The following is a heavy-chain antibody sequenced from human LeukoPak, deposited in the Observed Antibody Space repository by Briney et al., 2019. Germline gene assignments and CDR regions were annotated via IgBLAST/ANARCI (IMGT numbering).Heavy chain of an antibody. V-gene: IGHV3-30*02. J-gene: IGHJ4*02. CDR1: GFTFNSYG. Sequence: GGSLRLSCAASGFTFNSYGMHWVRQAPGKGLEWVAFIRFDGSYKDYADSVKGRFTISRDKSKNTLYLQMNSLRPEDTAVYYCAKDRAWHFDYWGQGTLVTVSS. CDR3: AKDRAWHFDY. D-gene: IGHD3-10*01. CDR2: IRFDGSYK.